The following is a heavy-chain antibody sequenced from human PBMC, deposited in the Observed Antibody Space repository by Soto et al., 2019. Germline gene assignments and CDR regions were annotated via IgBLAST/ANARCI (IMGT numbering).Heavy chain of an antibody. CDR2: IIPIFGTA. V-gene: IGHV1-69*12. D-gene: IGHD4-17*01. CDR3: ARDRRVMTTVTSDAFDI. CDR1: GGTFSSYA. J-gene: IGHJ3*02. Sequence: QVQLVQSGAEVKKPGSSVKVSCKASGGTFSSYAINWVRQAPGQGLEWMGGIIPIFGTANYAQKFQGRVTITADESTSTAYMELSSLRSEDTAVYYCARDRRVMTTVTSDAFDIWGQGTMVTVSS.